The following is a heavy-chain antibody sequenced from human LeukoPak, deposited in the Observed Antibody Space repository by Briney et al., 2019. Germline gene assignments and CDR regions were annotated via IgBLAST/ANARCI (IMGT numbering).Heavy chain of an antibody. J-gene: IGHJ6*02. CDR3: AKDKEPIDYYYYGMDV. D-gene: IGHD3-22*01. Sequence: PGRSLRLSCAASGFTFSSYGMHWVRQAPGKGLEWVAVISYDGSNKYYADSVKGRFTISRDNSKNTLYLQMNSLRAEDTAVYYCAKDKEPIDYYYYGMDVWGQGTTVTVSS. V-gene: IGHV3-30*18. CDR2: ISYDGSNK. CDR1: GFTFSSYG.